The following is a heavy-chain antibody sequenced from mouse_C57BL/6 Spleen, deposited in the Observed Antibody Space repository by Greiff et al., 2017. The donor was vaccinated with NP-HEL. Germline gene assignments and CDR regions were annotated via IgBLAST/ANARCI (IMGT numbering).Heavy chain of an antibody. V-gene: IGHV1-80*01. D-gene: IGHD2-1*01. CDR2: IYPGDGDT. J-gene: IGHJ4*01. Sequence: QVQLQQSGAELVKPGASVKISCKASGYAFSSYWMNWVKQRPGKGLEWIGQIYPGDGDTNYNGKFKGKATLTADKSSSTAYMQLSSLTSEDSAVYFCARNPYGTPMDYWGQGTSVTVSS. CDR3: ARNPYGTPMDY. CDR1: GYAFSSYW.